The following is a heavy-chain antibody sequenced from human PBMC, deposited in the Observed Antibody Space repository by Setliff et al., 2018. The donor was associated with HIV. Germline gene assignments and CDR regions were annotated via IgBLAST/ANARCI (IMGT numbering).Heavy chain of an antibody. CDR1: GYSLSSASY. CDR2: ISLSGST. Sequence: PSETLSLTCSVSGYSLSSASYWGWIRQSPEKGLEWIGSISLSGSTYYNPSLPSRVTISIDKSKNQFSLKLSSVTAADTAVYYCARAPPRIASSSTAAAGTGYWGQGTLVTVSS. V-gene: IGHV4-38-2*02. CDR3: ARAPPRIASSSTAAAGTGY. J-gene: IGHJ4*02. D-gene: IGHD6-13*01.